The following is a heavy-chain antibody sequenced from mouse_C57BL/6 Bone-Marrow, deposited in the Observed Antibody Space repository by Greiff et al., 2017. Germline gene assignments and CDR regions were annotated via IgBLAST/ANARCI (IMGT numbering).Heavy chain of an antibody. CDR3: ARGLFDY. V-gene: IGHV1-69*01. CDR2: IDPSDSYT. Sequence: VQLQQPGAELVMPGASVKLSCKASGYTFTSYWMHWVKQRPGQGLEWIGEIDPSDSYTNYNQKFKGKSTLTVDKSSSTAYMQLSRLTSVDSAVYYCARGLFDYWGQGTTLTVSS. CDR1: GYTFTSYW. J-gene: IGHJ2*01.